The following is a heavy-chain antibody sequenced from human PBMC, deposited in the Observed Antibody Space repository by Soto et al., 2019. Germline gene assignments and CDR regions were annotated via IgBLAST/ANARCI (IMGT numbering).Heavy chain of an antibody. CDR1: GFTFSSYG. V-gene: IGHV3-30*18. Sequence: QVPMVESGGGVVQPGRSLRLSCAASGFTFSSYGMHWVRQAQGKGLEWVAVISYDGSNKYYADSVKGRFTISRDNSKNTLYLQMNSLRAEDTDVYYCAKADRIQYFQHWGQGTMVTVSS. CDR3: AKADRIQYFQH. CDR2: ISYDGSNK. J-gene: IGHJ1*01.